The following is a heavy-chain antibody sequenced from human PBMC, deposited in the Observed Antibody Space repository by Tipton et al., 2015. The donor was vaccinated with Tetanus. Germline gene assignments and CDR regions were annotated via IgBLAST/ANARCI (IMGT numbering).Heavy chain of an antibody. D-gene: IGHD6-19*01. V-gene: IGHV4-34*01. Sequence: TLSLTCAVYGGSFSGYYLTWIRQSPGKGLEWIGEIHPGGNTYYSASLKSRVTMSIDTSKNQFSLRLTSVTEADTAIYYCARHSGWYNFYNGMDVWGQGTTVTVSS. CDR1: GGSFSGYY. CDR2: IHPGGNT. J-gene: IGHJ6*02. CDR3: ARHSGWYNFYNGMDV.